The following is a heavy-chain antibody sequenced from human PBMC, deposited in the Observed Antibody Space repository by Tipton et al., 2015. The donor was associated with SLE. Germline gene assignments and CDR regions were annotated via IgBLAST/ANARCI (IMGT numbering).Heavy chain of an antibody. CDR2: VYYSGST. D-gene: IGHD2-21*02. CDR3: ARDPMVTAAFYAFDI. Sequence: TLSLTCTVSGGSISSSYWSWIRQPPGKGLEWIEYVYYSGSTNLNPSLKSRVTMSVDTSKNQFSLKLTSVTAADTAVYYCARDPMVTAAFYAFDIWGPGTMVTVSS. CDR1: GGSISSSY. V-gene: IGHV4-59*01. J-gene: IGHJ3*02.